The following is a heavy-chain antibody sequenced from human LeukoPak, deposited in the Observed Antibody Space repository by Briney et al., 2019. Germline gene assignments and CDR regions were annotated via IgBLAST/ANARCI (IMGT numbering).Heavy chain of an antibody. Sequence: GGSLRLSCAASGFVFSSYAMNWVRQAPGKGLEWVSYISSSGSTIYYADSVKGRFTISRDNSKNTLYLQMNSLRAEDTAVYYCARDPIVVVVAATLAQRGTLFDYWGQGTLVTVSS. CDR3: ARDPIVVVVAATLAQRGTLFDY. CDR1: GFVFSSYA. V-gene: IGHV3-48*01. J-gene: IGHJ4*02. D-gene: IGHD2-15*01. CDR2: ISSSGSTI.